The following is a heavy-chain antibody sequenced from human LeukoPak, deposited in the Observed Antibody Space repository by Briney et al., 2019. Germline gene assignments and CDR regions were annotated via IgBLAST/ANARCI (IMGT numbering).Heavy chain of an antibody. CDR2: ISNDGSNK. Sequence: GGSLRLSCAASGFTFSSYGMHWVRQAPGKGLEWVAVISNDGSNKYYADSVKGRFTISRDNSKNTLYLQMNSLRAEDTAVYYCAKESGSYLDYWGQGTLVTVSS. CDR1: GFTFSSYG. V-gene: IGHV3-30*18. CDR3: AKESGSYLDY. D-gene: IGHD1-26*01. J-gene: IGHJ4*02.